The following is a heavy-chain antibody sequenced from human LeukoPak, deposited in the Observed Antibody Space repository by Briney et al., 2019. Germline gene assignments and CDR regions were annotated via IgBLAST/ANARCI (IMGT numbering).Heavy chain of an antibody. D-gene: IGHD2-15*01. CDR1: GYTFTGYY. J-gene: IGHJ4*02. CDR2: INPSGGST. V-gene: IGHV1-46*01. Sequence: GASVKVSCKASGYTFTGYYMHWVRQAPGQGLEWMGIINPSGGSTSYAQKFQGRVTMTRDTATSTVYMELSSLRSEDTAVYYCARDVGYCSGGSCRTGPDYWGQGTLVTVSS. CDR3: ARDVGYCSGGSCRTGPDY.